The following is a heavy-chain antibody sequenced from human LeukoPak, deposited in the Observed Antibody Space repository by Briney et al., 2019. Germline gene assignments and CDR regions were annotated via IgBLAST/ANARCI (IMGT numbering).Heavy chain of an antibody. J-gene: IGHJ6*02. V-gene: IGHV1-69*13. Sequence: SVKVSCTASGYTFTGYYMHWVRQAPGQGLEWMGGIIPIFGTANYAQKFQGRVTITADESTSTAYMELSSLRSEDTAVYYCARDDIAAAGPRPYYYYGMDVWGQGTTVTVSS. CDR2: IIPIFGTA. D-gene: IGHD6-13*01. CDR1: GYTFTGYY. CDR3: ARDDIAAAGPRPYYYYGMDV.